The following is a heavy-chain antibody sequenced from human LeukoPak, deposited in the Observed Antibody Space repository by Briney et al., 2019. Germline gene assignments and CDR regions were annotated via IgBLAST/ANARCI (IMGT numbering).Heavy chain of an antibody. CDR1: GLAFSSSW. CDR3: AKVRLYCSGGSSCYYHPFDY. V-gene: IGHV3-7*03. J-gene: IGHJ4*02. D-gene: IGHD2-15*01. CDR2: INPDGIKR. Sequence: GGSLRLSCAVSGLAFSSSWMDWVRQAPGKGLEWVASINPDGIKRYSADSVKGRFTISRDNSKNTLYLQMNSLRAEDTAVYYCAKVRLYCSGGSSCYYHPFDYWGQGTLVTVSS.